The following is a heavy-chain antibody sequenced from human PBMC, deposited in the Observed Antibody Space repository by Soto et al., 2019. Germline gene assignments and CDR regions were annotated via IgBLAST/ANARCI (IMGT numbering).Heavy chain of an antibody. J-gene: IGHJ3*02. CDR2: ISSSGSTI. V-gene: IGHV3-11*01. CDR3: ARVRPTYCSSTSCYWDNAFDI. Sequence: GGSLRLSCAASGFTFSDYYMSWIRQAPGKGLEWVSYISSSGSTIYYADSVKGRFTISRDNAKNSLYLQMNSLRAEDTAVYYCARVRPTYCSSTSCYWDNAFDIWGQGTMVTVSS. CDR1: GFTFSDYY. D-gene: IGHD2-2*01.